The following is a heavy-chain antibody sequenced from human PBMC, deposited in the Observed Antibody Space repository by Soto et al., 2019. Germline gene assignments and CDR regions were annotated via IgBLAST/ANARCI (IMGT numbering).Heavy chain of an antibody. J-gene: IGHJ6*02. Sequence: PGESLKISCKGSGYSFSTYWIGWVRQMPGKGLESIGIIYPGDFETKYSPSFKGQVTISADKSISTAYLQWSSLKASDTAMYYCARHGLHGSDWDGLDVWGQGTTVTVSS. CDR2: IYPGDFET. V-gene: IGHV5-51*01. D-gene: IGHD3-9*01. CDR3: ARHGLHGSDWDGLDV. CDR1: GYSFSTYW.